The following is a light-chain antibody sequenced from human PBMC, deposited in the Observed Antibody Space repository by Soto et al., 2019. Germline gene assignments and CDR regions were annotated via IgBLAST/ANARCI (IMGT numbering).Light chain of an antibody. J-gene: IGLJ3*02. Sequence: QSALTQPASVSGSPGQSITISCTGTSSDVGGYDYVSWYQQHPGKAPKVLIYEVSNRPSGVSNRFSGSKSGNTASLTISGLQAEDEAEYYCSSYSSGSTWVFGGGTKLTVL. CDR2: EVS. CDR3: SSYSSGSTWV. CDR1: SSDVGGYDY. V-gene: IGLV2-14*01.